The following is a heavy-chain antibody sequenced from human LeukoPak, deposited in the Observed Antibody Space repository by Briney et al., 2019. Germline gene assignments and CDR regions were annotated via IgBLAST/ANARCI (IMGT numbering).Heavy chain of an antibody. J-gene: IGHJ3*02. V-gene: IGHV3-23*01. D-gene: IGHD2-21*02. CDR2: IRGSGGST. Sequence: QTGGSLRLSCAASGFTFSSYAMSWVRQAPGKGLEWVSAIRGSGGSTYYADSVKGRFTISRDNSKNTLYLQMNSLRAEDTAVYYCAKDQVVTAISTLIASYAFDIWGQGTMVTVSS. CDR1: GFTFSSYA. CDR3: AKDQVVTAISTLIASYAFDI.